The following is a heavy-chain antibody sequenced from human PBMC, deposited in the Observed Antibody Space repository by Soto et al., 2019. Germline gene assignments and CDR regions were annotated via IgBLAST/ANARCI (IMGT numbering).Heavy chain of an antibody. CDR2: IRSKANNYAT. Sequence: GGSLRLSCAASGFTFSGSAMHWVRQASGKGLEWVGRIRSKANNYATAYGASVKGRFTISRDDSKNTAYLQMNSLKTEDTAVYYCSRQASDFCSGKKQYYMEVWGKGTTVTVSS. V-gene: IGHV3-73*01. CDR1: GFTFSGSA. D-gene: IGHD3-3*01. CDR3: SRQASDFCSGKKQYYMEV. J-gene: IGHJ6*03.